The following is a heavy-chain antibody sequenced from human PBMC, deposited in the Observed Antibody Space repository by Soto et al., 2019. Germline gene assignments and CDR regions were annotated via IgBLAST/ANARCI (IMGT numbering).Heavy chain of an antibody. V-gene: IGHV5-10-1*01. Sequence: PGESLKISCKGSGYSFTSYRISWVRQMPGKGPEWMGRIDPSDSYTNYSPSFQGHVTISADKSISTAYLQWSSLTTSDTAMYYCARQGRSSSTGYYYYVMDVWGQGTTGTVAS. CDR1: GYSFTSYR. J-gene: IGHJ6*02. D-gene: IGHD6-6*01. CDR2: IDPSDSYT. CDR3: ARQGRSSSTGYYYYVMDV.